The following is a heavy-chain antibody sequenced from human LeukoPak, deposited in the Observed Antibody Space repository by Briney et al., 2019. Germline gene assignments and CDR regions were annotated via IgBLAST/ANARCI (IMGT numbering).Heavy chain of an antibody. CDR3: ALEGYYGSGSYYPWGYYYYYGLDV. Sequence: GGSLRLSCAASGFTFSSYGMHWVRQAPDKGLEWVAVISYDGSNKYYADSAKGRFTISRDNSKNTLYLQMNSLRAEDTAVYYCALEGYYGSGSYYPWGYYYYYGLDVWGQGTLVTVSS. V-gene: IGHV3-30*03. D-gene: IGHD3-10*01. CDR1: GFTFSSYG. CDR2: ISYDGSNK. J-gene: IGHJ6*02.